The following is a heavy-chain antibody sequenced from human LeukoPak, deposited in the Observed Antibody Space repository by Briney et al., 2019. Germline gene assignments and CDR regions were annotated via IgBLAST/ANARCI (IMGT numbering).Heavy chain of an antibody. J-gene: IGHJ6*02. D-gene: IGHD4-17*01. CDR3: ARDRPYDYGDYYYYYGMDV. CDR1: GFTFSSYW. Sequence: GGSLRLSCAASGFTFSSYWMSWVRQAPGKGLEWVANIKQDGSEKYYVDSVKGRFTISRDNAKNSLYLQMNSLRAEDTAVYYCARDRPYDYGDYYYYYGMDVWGQGTTVTVSS. CDR2: IKQDGSEK. V-gene: IGHV3-7*01.